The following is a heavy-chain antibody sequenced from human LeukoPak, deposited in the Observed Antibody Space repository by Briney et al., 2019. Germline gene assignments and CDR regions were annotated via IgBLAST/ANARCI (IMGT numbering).Heavy chain of an antibody. CDR1: GGTFSSYA. J-gene: IGHJ6*03. Sequence: SVKVSCKASGGTFSSYAISWVRQAPGQGLEWMGGIIPIFGTANYAQKFQGRVTITADESTSTAYMELSSLRSEDTAVYYCASMIRSPVVPAARYYYYMDVWGKGTTVTVSS. CDR3: ASMIRSPVVPAARYYYYMDV. V-gene: IGHV1-69*13. CDR2: IIPIFGTA. D-gene: IGHD2-2*01.